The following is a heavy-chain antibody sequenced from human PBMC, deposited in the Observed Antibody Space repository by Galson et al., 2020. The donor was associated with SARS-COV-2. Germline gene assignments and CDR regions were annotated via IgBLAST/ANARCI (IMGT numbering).Heavy chain of an antibody. CDR1: GFTFSTYW. V-gene: IGHV3-74*01. Sequence: GGSLRLSCAASGFTFSTYWLHWVRQVPGKGLVWVSRINSYGSTTGYADSVKGRFTISRDNAKNTLYLQMNSLRAEDTAVYYCGRSSGSEQHWGQGTLVTVSS. D-gene: IGHD6-13*01. CDR2: INSYGSTT. J-gene: IGHJ4*01. CDR3: GRSSGSEQH.